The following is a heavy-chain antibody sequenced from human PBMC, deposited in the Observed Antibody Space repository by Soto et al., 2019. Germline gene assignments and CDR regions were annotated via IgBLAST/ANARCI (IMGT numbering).Heavy chain of an antibody. CDR3: ARDRVQWLGHNWFDP. Sequence: SETLSLTCIVSGDSASSGNYFWSWIRQPPGKELEWIGYVYYSGGTNYNPSLKSRVTMSVDTSKNQFSLKLTSVTGADTAVYYCARDRVQWLGHNWFDPWGQGTLVTVSS. J-gene: IGHJ5*02. CDR2: VYYSGGT. CDR1: GDSASSGNYF. V-gene: IGHV4-61*01. D-gene: IGHD6-19*01.